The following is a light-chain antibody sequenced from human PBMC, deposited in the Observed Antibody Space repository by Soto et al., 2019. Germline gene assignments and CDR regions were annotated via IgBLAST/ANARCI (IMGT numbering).Light chain of an antibody. Sequence: DIQLTQSPSFLSASVGDRVTITCRASQGLGSYLAWYQQKPGKAPNLLIYAAFTLQSGVPSRFSGSGSGTEFTLTISSLQPEDFATYYCQQLKGYPITFGQGTRLEIK. CDR3: QQLKGYPIT. J-gene: IGKJ5*01. V-gene: IGKV1-9*01. CDR2: AAF. CDR1: QGLGSY.